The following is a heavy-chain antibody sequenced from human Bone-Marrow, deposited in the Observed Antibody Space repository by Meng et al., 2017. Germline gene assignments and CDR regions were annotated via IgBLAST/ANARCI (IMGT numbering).Heavy chain of an antibody. CDR1: GGTFNTYT. D-gene: IGHD4-17*01. CDR3: ARDFRDGDYVGVWFDP. V-gene: IGHV1-69*01. CDR2: VIPIFDKA. J-gene: IGHJ5*02. Sequence: QVQLVASGAEVKNPGSSVKVSCKASGGTFNTYTISWVRQAPGQGLEWMGGVIPIFDKANYARKFQGRVTITADESTSTVYMELSSLRSEDTAVYYCARDFRDGDYVGVWFDPWGQGTLVTVSS.